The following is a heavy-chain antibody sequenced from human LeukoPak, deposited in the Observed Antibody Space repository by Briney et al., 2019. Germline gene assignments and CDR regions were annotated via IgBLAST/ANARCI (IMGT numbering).Heavy chain of an antibody. CDR2: ISGSGGST. CDR1: GFTFSSYA. V-gene: IGHV3-23*01. CDR3: AKSHSSSWLPFDY. J-gene: IGHJ4*02. D-gene: IGHD6-13*01. Sequence: GGSLRLSCAASGFTFSSYAMSWVRQAPGKGLEWVSAISGSGGSTYYADSVKGRFTISRDNSKNTLYLQVNSLRAEDTAVYYCAKSHSSSWLPFDYWGQGTLVTVSS.